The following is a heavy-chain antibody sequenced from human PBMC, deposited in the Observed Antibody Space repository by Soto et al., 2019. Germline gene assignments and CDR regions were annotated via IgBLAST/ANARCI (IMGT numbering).Heavy chain of an antibody. D-gene: IGHD5-12*01. CDR1: GGSISSYY. V-gene: IGHV4-59*01. CDR3: ARGAMVATRAIDY. CDR2: IYYSGST. J-gene: IGHJ4*02. Sequence: SETLSLTCTVSGGSISSYYWSWIRQPPGKGLEWIGYIYYSGSTNYNPSLKSRVTISVDTSKNQFSLKLSSVTAADTAVYYCARGAMVATRAIDYWGQGTLVTVSS.